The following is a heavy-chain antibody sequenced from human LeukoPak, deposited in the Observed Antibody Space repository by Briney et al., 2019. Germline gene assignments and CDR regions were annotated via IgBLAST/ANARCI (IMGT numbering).Heavy chain of an antibody. CDR3: ARAVCPTIKFCDSSYFMDV. Sequence: GGSLRLSCAASGFSFDDLGMTWVRQVPGKGLEWVAGINWNGASTGYADSVRGRFTISRDNAKNSLYPQMNSLRAEDTALYYCARAVCPTIKFCDSSYFMDVWGKGTTVNVS. D-gene: IGHD6-6*01. CDR1: GFSFDDLG. V-gene: IGHV3-20*04. CDR2: INWNGAST. J-gene: IGHJ6*03.